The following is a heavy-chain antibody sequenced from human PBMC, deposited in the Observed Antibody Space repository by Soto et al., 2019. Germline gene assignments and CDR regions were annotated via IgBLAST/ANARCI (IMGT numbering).Heavy chain of an antibody. J-gene: IGHJ5*01. CDR3: ATIVPHAHSWLDS. D-gene: IGHD2-21*01. V-gene: IGHV3-15*01. CDR2: IKSRTENETT. CDR1: GLTFSNVW. Sequence: TGEYLRHSKAARGLTFSNVWLSWVRQGPGKGLEWLGRIKSRTENETTDYASPARGRFIISRDDSKNMLYLQLNSLKSEFSGVSSCATIVPHAHSWLDSW.